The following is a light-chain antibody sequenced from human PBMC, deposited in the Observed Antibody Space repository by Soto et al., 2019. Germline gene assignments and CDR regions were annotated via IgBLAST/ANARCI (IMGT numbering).Light chain of an antibody. V-gene: IGKV3-20*01. Sequence: EIVLTQSPGTLSLSPGERATLSCRASQSVRSNYLAWYQQKPGQAPRLIIYGASIRATGIPDRFSGSGSGTDFTLTISRLEPEDFAVYYCQQYGTSPPITFGQGTRLEIK. J-gene: IGKJ5*01. CDR3: QQYGTSPPIT. CDR1: QSVRSNY. CDR2: GAS.